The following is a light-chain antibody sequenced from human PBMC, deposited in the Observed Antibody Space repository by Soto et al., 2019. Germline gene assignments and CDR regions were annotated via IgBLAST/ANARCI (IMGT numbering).Light chain of an antibody. CDR1: QSVGSN. V-gene: IGKV3-15*01. CDR2: GAS. Sequence: ERVMTQSPATLSVSPGERATLSCRASQSVGSNLAWYQQKPGQAPRLLIFGASSRATGVPARFSGSGSGTEFTLTINSLQSEDFAVSFCQQYDNLPLTFGPGTKVDIK. CDR3: QQYDNLPLT. J-gene: IGKJ3*01.